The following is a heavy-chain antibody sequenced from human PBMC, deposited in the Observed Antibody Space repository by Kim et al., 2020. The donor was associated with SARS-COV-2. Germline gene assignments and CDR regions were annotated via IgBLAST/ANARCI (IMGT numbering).Heavy chain of an antibody. Sequence: GGSLRLSCAGSGFTFTNYNMNWVRQAPGKGLEWVSHISARSSTIYYADSVKGRFTISRDNAKNSLYLQMNSLRDEDTAVYYCLTTFSSSRSLWGQGTLVTVSS. V-gene: IGHV3-48*02. D-gene: IGHD6-13*01. CDR3: LTTFSSSRSL. CDR1: GFTFTNYN. CDR2: ISARSSTI. J-gene: IGHJ4*02.